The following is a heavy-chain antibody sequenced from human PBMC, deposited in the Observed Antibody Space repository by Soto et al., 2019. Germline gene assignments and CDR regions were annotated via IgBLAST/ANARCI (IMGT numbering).Heavy chain of an antibody. CDR2: IYYSGST. D-gene: IGHD3-3*01. V-gene: IGHV4-31*03. Sequence: SETLSLTCTVSGGSISNGGYYWTWIRQHPGKGLEWIGYIYYSGSTYYNPSLKSRVTISVDTSKNQFSLKLTSVTAADTAVYYCARDVTDFWSGHEGMDVWGQGTTVTVS. J-gene: IGHJ6*02. CDR1: GGSISNGGYY. CDR3: ARDVTDFWSGHEGMDV.